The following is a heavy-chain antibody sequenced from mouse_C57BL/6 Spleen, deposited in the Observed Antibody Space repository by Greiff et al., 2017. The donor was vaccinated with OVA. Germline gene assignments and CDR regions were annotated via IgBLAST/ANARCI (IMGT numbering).Heavy chain of an antibody. Sequence: QVHVKQSGAELAKPGASVKLSCKASGYTFTSYWMHWVKQRPGQGLEWIGYINPSSGYTKYNQKFKDKATLTADKSSSTAYMQLSSLTYEDSAVYYCASWDPFDYWGQGTTLTVSS. CDR2: INPSSGYT. CDR3: ASWDPFDY. J-gene: IGHJ2*01. D-gene: IGHD4-1*01. V-gene: IGHV1-7*01. CDR1: GYTFTSYW.